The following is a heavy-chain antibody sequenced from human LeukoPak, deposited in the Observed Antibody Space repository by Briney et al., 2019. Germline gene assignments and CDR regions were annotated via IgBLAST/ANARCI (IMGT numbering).Heavy chain of an antibody. CDR3: AKRVAEESSSWYIDM. CDR2: ISGGGGHT. V-gene: IGHV3-23*01. CDR1: GFTFSSCS. Sequence: PGGSLRLSCAASGFTFSSCSMSWVRQAPGKGLEWVSAISGGGGHTFYADSVKGRVTTSRDNSKNTLYLQMNNLRAEDTAVYYCAKRVAEESSSWYIDMWGQGTMVSVSS. D-gene: IGHD6-13*01. J-gene: IGHJ3*02.